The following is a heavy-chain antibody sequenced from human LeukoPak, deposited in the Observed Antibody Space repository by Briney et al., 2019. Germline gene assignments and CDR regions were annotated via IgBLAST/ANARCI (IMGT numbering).Heavy chain of an antibody. Sequence: GGSLRLSCAASGFTVSSNYMSWVRQAPGKGLEWVSVIYSGGSTYYADSVKGRFTISRDNSKNTLYLQMNSLRAEDTAVYYCAREGRDPPLAYWGQGTLVTVSS. CDR3: AREGRDPPLAY. CDR1: GFTVSSNY. D-gene: IGHD6-6*01. V-gene: IGHV3-53*01. CDR2: IYSGGST. J-gene: IGHJ4*02.